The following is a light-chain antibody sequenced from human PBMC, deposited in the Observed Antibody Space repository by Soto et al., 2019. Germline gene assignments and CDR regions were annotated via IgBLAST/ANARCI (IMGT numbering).Light chain of an antibody. V-gene: IGLV1-51*02. CDR3: GTWDTSLSAGV. J-gene: IGLJ2*01. CDR2: ENT. Sequence: QSVLTQPPSVSAAPGHKVTISCSGSTSNVGNNYVSWYQQLPGTAPKLLIYENTKRPSGIPDRFSASKSGTSATLGITGLQTGDEADYYCGTWDTSLSAGVFGGGTKLTVL. CDR1: TSNVGNNY.